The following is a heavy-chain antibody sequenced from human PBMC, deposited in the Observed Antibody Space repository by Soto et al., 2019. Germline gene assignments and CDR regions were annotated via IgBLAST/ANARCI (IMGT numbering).Heavy chain of an antibody. Sequence: SETLSLTCAVSGGSISSSNWWSWVRQPPGKGLEWIGEIYHSGSTNYNPSLKSRVTISVDKSKNQFSLKLSSVTAADTAVYYCARDQGYYGSGSYYNGVGYYYYYGMDVWGQGTTVT. CDR1: GGSISSSNW. J-gene: IGHJ6*02. CDR3: ARDQGYYGSGSYYNGVGYYYYYGMDV. CDR2: IYHSGST. D-gene: IGHD3-10*01. V-gene: IGHV4-4*02.